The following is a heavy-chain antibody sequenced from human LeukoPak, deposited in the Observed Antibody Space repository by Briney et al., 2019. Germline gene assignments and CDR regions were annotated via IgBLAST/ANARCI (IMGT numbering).Heavy chain of an antibody. J-gene: IGHJ6*03. CDR2: FSYDGGDK. CDR1: GFTFSSYT. Sequence: PGRSLRLSCAASGFTFSSYTMHWLRQAPGKGLEWVAFFSYDGGDKSYADSVKGRFTISRDNAKNSLYLQMNSLRAEDTAVYYCARAVYYYYYMDVWGKGTTVTVSS. V-gene: IGHV3-30*04. CDR3: ARAVYYYYYMDV.